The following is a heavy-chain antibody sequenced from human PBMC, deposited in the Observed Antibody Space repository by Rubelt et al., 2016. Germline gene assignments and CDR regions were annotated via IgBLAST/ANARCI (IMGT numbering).Heavy chain of an antibody. J-gene: IGHJ4*02. CDR3: ARSEYHFDY. D-gene: IGHD6-6*01. CDR2: INHSGST. Sequence: QVQLQESGPGLVKPSETLSLTCTVSGGSISSYYWSWIRQPPGKGLEWIGEINHSGSTNYNPSLKSRVTISVDTSKNQFSLKLSSVTAADTAVYYCARSEYHFDYWGQGTLVTVSS. CDR1: GGSISSYY. V-gene: IGHV4-59*12.